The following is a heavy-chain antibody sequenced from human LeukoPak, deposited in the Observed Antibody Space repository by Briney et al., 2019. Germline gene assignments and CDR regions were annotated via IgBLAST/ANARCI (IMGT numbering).Heavy chain of an antibody. J-gene: IGHJ5*02. V-gene: IGHV3-23*01. CDR3: AKRVLVGSANWFDP. Sequence: GGSLRLSCAASGFTFRSSDMTWLRQAPGKGLEWVSTISDSGGSTFYADSVKGRFTISRDNSKNTLYLQMNDLRAEDTAVYYCAKRVLVGSANWFDPWGQGTLVTVSS. CDR2: ISDSGGST. CDR1: GFTFRSSD. D-gene: IGHD1-26*01.